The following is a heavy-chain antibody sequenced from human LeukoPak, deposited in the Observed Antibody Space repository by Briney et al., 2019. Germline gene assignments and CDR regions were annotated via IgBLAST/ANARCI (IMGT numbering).Heavy chain of an antibody. CDR2: ISWNSGSI. CDR3: ARDLPAGFWSGYHY. V-gene: IGHV3-9*01. CDR1: GFTFDDYS. J-gene: IGHJ4*02. Sequence: GGSLRLSCAASGFTFDDYSMHWVRQAPGKGLEWVSGISWNSGSIGYADSVKGRFTISRDNAKNSLYLQMNSLRAEDTAVYYCARDLPAGFWSGYHYWGQGTLVTVSS. D-gene: IGHD3-3*01.